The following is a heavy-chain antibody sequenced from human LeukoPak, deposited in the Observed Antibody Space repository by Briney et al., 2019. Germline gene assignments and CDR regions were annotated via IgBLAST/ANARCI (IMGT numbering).Heavy chain of an antibody. CDR1: GFTFSSYW. V-gene: IGHV3-74*01. CDR2: INSDGSST. J-gene: IGHJ4*02. CDR3: ARVGGGSGWHFDY. Sequence: QPGGSLRLYCAASGFTFSSYWMHWVRQAPGKGLVWVSRINSDGSSTSYADSVKGRFTISRDNAKNTLYLQMNSLRAEDTAVYYCARVGGGSGWHFDYWGQGTLVTVSS. D-gene: IGHD6-19*01.